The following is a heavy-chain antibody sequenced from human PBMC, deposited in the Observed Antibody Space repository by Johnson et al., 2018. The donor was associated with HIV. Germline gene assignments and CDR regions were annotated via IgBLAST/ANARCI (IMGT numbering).Heavy chain of an antibody. CDR1: GFTFSSYG. CDR3: AKGLKLGSGDDAFDI. Sequence: VESGGGVVQPGGSLRLSCAASGFTFSSYGMHWVRQAPGKGLEWVALIRYDGSNKYYADSVKGRFTISRDNSKNTLYLQMNSLRAEDTAVYYCAKGLKLGSGDDAFDIWGQGTMVTVSS. CDR2: IRYDGSNK. J-gene: IGHJ3*02. D-gene: IGHD7-27*01. V-gene: IGHV3-30*02.